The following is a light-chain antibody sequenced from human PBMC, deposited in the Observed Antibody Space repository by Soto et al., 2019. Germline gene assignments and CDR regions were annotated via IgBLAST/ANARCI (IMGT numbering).Light chain of an antibody. CDR2: DAS. CDR1: QSVSSY. J-gene: IGKJ4*01. CDR3: QQRSNWPPA. Sequence: EIVLTQSPATLSLSPGERATLSCRASQSVSSYLAWYQQKPGQAPRLLIYDASNMATGIPARFSGSGSGTDFTLTIRSLEPEDFAIYYCQQRSNWPPAFGGGTKVEIK. V-gene: IGKV3-11*01.